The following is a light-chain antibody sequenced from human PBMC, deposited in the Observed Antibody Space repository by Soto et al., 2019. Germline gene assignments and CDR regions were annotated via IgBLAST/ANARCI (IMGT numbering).Light chain of an antibody. J-gene: IGLJ1*01. CDR3: CSYAGSNNYV. Sequence: QSALTQPPSASGSPGQSVTISCTGTSSDVGGYKCVSWFQQHPGKAPKLMICEVSKRPSGVPDRFSGSRSGNTASLTVSGLQAEDEADYYCCSYAGSNNYVFGTGTKLTVL. CDR2: EVS. V-gene: IGLV2-8*01. CDR1: SSDVGGYKC.